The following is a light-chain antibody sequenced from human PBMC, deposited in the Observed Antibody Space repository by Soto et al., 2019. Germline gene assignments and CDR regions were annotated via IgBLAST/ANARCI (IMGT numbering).Light chain of an antibody. CDR3: ISYTNASTLV. V-gene: IGLV2-14*03. Sequence: QSALTQPASVSGSPGQSITISCTGTSSDVGAYNLVSWYQQHPGRAPKLFIFDVSDRPSGVSNRYSGSKSDNTATLTISGLEAEDEAFYYWISYTNASTLVFGGGTALSVL. CDR1: SSDVGAYNL. J-gene: IGLJ3*02. CDR2: DVS.